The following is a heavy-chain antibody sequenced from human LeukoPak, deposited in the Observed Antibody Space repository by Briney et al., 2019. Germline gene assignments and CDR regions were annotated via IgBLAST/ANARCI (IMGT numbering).Heavy chain of an antibody. Sequence: GGSLRLSCAASGFTFSKYAIHWVRQAPGKGLEWVSGIRVGGETHYADSVKGRFTISRDNSENTLYLQMSGLRAEDTAVYHCVKGTGGTGYYFDYWGQGTLVTVSS. J-gene: IGHJ4*02. CDR1: GFTFSKYA. D-gene: IGHD7-27*01. CDR2: IRVGGET. V-gene: IGHV3-23*01. CDR3: VKGTGGTGYYFDY.